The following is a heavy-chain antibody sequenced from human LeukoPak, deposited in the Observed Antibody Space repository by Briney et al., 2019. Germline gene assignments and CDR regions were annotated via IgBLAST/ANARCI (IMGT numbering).Heavy chain of an antibody. J-gene: IGHJ5*02. CDR2: INHIGST. CDR3: ARGPYYYVSGSYSGRRSSWFDP. V-gene: IGHV4-34*04. Sequence: SETLSLTCAVYGGSFSGYYWSWIRQPPGKGREWIGEINHIGSTNTNPSLKRRGTISVDPSKNQHSLELSSVTAADSAVYYCARGPYYYVSGSYSGRRSSWFDPWGQGTLVTVSS. D-gene: IGHD3-10*01. CDR1: GGSFSGYY.